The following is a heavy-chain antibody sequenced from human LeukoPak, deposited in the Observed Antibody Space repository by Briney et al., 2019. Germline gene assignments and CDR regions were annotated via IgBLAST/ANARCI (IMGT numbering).Heavy chain of an antibody. CDR3: TTGCSSTGCYAPGGYSSGWPADYFDY. V-gene: IGHV3-15*01. Sequence: GGSLRLSCAASGFTFSNAWMSWVRQAPGKGLEWVGRIKSKTDGGTTDYAAPVKGRFTISRDDSKNTLYLQMNSLKTEDTAVYYCTTGCSSTGCYAPGGYSSGWPADYFDYWGQGTLVTVSS. CDR1: GFTFSNAW. D-gene: IGHD2-2*01. CDR2: IKSKTDGGTT. J-gene: IGHJ4*02.